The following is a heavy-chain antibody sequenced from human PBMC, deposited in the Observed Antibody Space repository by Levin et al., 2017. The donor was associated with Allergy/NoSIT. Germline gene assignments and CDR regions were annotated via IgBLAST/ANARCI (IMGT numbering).Heavy chain of an antibody. V-gene: IGHV3-64D*06. CDR2: ISTNGDST. Sequence: PGESLKISCSASGFTFSSYAMHWVRQAPGKGLEYVSTISTNGDSTYYADSVKGRFTISRDNSKNTLYLQMSSLRAEDTAVYYCVKELAWGEDYWGQGTLVTVSS. CDR3: VKELAWGEDY. J-gene: IGHJ4*02. D-gene: IGHD3-16*01. CDR1: GFTFSSYA.